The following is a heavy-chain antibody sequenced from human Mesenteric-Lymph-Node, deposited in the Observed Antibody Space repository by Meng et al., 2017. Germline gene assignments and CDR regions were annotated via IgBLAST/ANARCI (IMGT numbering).Heavy chain of an antibody. Sequence: LGELVQVGVELSKTGSPARISCRASGNSCNSYWGCGGQHPGEGLEWCGSTYNRGSCDNKPSLKSRGTISADTYKTQFSLWLGFVTAGATAVYYCARVGAYCGSDCYHPRWGQGTLVTVSS. CDR2: TYNRGSC. CDR3: ARVGAYCGSDCYHPR. CDR1: RASGNSCNSY. D-gene: IGHD2-21*02. J-gene: IGHJ4*02. V-gene: IGHV4-39*07.